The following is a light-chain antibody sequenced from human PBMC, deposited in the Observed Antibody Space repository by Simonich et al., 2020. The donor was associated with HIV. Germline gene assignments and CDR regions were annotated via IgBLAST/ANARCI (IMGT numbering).Light chain of an antibody. V-gene: IGKV2-30*02. CDR1: QSLVHSDGNTY. Sequence: DIVMTQSPLSLPVTLGQPASISCRSSQSLVHSDGNTYLNWFQQRPGQSPMRLFYKVSNRDSGVPDRFSGSGSGTDFTLKISRVEAEDVGIYYCMQGTHWPFTFGPGTKVDIK. J-gene: IGKJ3*01. CDR3: MQGTHWPFT. CDR2: KVS.